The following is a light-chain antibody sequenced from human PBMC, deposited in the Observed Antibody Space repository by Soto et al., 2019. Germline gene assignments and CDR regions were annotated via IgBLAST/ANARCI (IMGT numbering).Light chain of an antibody. V-gene: IGLV2-23*02. CDR2: GVS. J-gene: IGLJ1*01. CDR3: CSFTSRATYV. CDR1: SSDVGSYNL. Sequence: QSVLTQPASVSGSPGQSITISCTGTSSDVGSYNLVSWYQQHPGKGPKLVIYGVSKRPSGVSNRFSGSKSGNTASLTISGLQAEDEADYYCCSFTSRATYVFGTGTKVTVL.